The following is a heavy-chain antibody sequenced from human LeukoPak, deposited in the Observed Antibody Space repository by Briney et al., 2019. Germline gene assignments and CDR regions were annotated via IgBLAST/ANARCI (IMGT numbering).Heavy chain of an antibody. D-gene: IGHD3-10*02. Sequence: GGTLRLSCAASGFTFSRYVMSWVRQAPGQGLEWVSGISASDLSTYYADSVKGRFTISRDNSKNTLYLQMNSLRAEDTAVYYCAELGITMIGGVWGKGTTVTISS. CDR2: ISASDLST. V-gene: IGHV3-23*01. J-gene: IGHJ6*04. CDR3: AELGITMIGGV. CDR1: GFTFSRYV.